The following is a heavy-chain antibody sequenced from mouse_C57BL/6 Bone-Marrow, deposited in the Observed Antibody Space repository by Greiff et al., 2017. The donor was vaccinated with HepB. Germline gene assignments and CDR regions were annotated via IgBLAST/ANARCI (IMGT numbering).Heavy chain of an antibody. J-gene: IGHJ1*03. CDR2: ISGGGGNT. CDR3: ARQGFITTVVATRYFDV. D-gene: IGHD1-1*01. V-gene: IGHV5-9*01. CDR1: GFTFSSYT. Sequence: VQLKESGGGLVKPGGSLKLSCAASGFTFSSYTMSWVRQTPEKRLEWFATISGGGGNTYYPDSVKGRFTISRDNAKNTLYLQMSSLRSEDTALYYCARQGFITTVVATRYFDVWGTGTTVTVSS.